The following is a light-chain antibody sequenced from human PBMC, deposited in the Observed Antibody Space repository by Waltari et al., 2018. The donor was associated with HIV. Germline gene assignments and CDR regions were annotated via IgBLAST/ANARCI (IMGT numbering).Light chain of an antibody. V-gene: IGKV1-39*01. Sequence: DIQMTQSPSSLSASVGDRVTITCRASQTFSSYLNRYQQKPGKAPMLLIYGASTLHSGVPSRFSGSGSGTDFTLTISSLQPEDFATYYCQQSYSTPRTFGQGTKLEIK. J-gene: IGKJ2*01. CDR3: QQSYSTPRT. CDR1: QTFSSY. CDR2: GAS.